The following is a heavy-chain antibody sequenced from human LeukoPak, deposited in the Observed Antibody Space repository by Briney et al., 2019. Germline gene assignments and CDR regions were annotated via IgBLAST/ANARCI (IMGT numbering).Heavy chain of an antibody. CDR1: GSTVSSNY. CDR3: TKGLWAGVSAARD. V-gene: IGHV3-66*01. J-gene: IGHJ4*02. Sequence: GGSLRLSCAASGSTVSSNYMSWVRQAPGKGLEWVSTIYTGGDTYYADSVKGRFTISRDNSQNTLYLKMNSLRVEDTAVYYCTKGLWAGVSAARDWGQGTLVTVSS. D-gene: IGHD2-8*01. CDR2: IYTGGDT.